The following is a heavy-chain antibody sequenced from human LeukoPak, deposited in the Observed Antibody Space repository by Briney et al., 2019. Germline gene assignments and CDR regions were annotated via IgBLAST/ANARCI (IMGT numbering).Heavy chain of an antibody. Sequence: PSETLSLTCTVSGGSISSYYWSWIRQPPGKGLEWIGYIYYSGSSNYNPSLKSRVTISVDTSKNQFSLKLSSVTAADTAVYYCARVGRPYYYDSSGYYRTHDGFSGMDVWGQGTMVTVSS. CDR3: ARVGRPYYYDSSGYYRTHDGFSGMDV. CDR1: GGSISSYY. D-gene: IGHD3-22*01. CDR2: IYYSGSS. J-gene: IGHJ6*02. V-gene: IGHV4-59*01.